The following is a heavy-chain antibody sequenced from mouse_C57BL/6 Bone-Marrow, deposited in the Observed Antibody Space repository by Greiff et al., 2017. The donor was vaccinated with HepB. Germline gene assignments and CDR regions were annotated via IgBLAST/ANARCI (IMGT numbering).Heavy chain of an antibody. CDR3: TRLANWDYFDY. V-gene: IGHV14-2*01. Sequence: EVQLQQSGAELVKPGASVKLSCTASGFNIKDYYMHWVKQRTEQGLEWIGRLDPEDGETKYAPKFQGKATITADTSSNTAYLQLSSLTSGYTAVYYCTRLANWDYFDYWGQGTTLTVSS. J-gene: IGHJ2*01. CDR1: GFNIKDYY. CDR2: LDPEDGET. D-gene: IGHD4-1*01.